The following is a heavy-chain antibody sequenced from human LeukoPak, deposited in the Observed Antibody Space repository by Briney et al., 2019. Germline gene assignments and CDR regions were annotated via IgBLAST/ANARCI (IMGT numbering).Heavy chain of an antibody. D-gene: IGHD4-11*01. CDR2: MNYSGAT. Sequence: SETLSLTCTVSGGSISSRSHYWGWIRQPPGKGLEWIGSMNYSGATYYNPSLRSRVTISVDTSKNQFSLKLTSLTATDTAVYYCASQPTTEIGIDYWGQGTLVTVSS. CDR3: ASQPTTEIGIDY. V-gene: IGHV4-39*01. CDR1: GGSISSRSHY. J-gene: IGHJ4*02.